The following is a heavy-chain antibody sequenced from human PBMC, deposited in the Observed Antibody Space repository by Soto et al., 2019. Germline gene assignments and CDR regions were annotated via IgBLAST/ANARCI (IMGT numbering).Heavy chain of an antibody. CDR3: AAVIPNTQYNSPHYFDH. CDR2: IIPLFATS. D-gene: IGHD1-20*01. Sequence: VKVASTASGGPFMNYAITWGRQAPGQGLEWMGGIIPLFATSNYAQKFLGRLTFTADESAGTAYMELSSLRSEDTAVYYCAAVIPNTQYNSPHYFDHWGQRILVTVSS. J-gene: IGHJ4*02. CDR1: GGPFMNYA. V-gene: IGHV1-69*01.